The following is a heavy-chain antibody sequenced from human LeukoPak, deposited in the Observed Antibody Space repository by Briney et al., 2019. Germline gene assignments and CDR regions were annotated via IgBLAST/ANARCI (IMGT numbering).Heavy chain of an antibody. CDR2: IYYSGST. V-gene: IGHV4-59*01. CDR3: ARGGWYPESFQH. D-gene: IGHD6-19*01. J-gene: IGHJ1*01. Sequence: PSETPSLTCTVSGCSISSYYWNGIRQPPGKGLEWIGYIYYSGSTNYNPSLKSRVTISVDTSKNQFSLKLSSVTAADTAVYYCARGGWYPESFQHWGQGALVTVSS. CDR1: GCSISSYY.